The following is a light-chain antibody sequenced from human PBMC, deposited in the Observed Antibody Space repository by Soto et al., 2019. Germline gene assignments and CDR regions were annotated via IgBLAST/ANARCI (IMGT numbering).Light chain of an antibody. Sequence: DSVMTQSPLSLPVTLGEPASLSCRSSQSLVDSDDGNTYLDWYLQKPGQSPQLLIYTVSYRASGVPDRFSGSGSGTDFTLKISRVEAEDVGVYYCMQRIEFPLTFGGGTKVDI. CDR3: MQRIEFPLT. CDR2: TVS. CDR1: QSLVDSDDGNTY. V-gene: IGKV2-40*01. J-gene: IGKJ4*01.